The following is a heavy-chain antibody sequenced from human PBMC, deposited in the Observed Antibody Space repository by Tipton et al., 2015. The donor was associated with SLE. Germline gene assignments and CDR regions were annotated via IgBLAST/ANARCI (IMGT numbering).Heavy chain of an antibody. V-gene: IGHV4-59*01. CDR3: ARTEGSQYANWYFDR. D-gene: IGHD1-1*01. CDR1: GGSISGYY. Sequence: LRLSCAVSGGSISGYYWSWIRQPPGKELEWIGYIHYSGTTDYNPSLRSRVTMSIDTSRNQFFLNLNSVIPADTAMYYCARTEGSQYANWYFDRWGRGTLVSVSS. CDR2: IHYSGTT. J-gene: IGHJ4*02.